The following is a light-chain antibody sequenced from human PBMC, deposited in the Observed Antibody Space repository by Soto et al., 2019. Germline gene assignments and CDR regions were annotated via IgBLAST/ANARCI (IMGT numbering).Light chain of an antibody. V-gene: IGKV1-27*01. J-gene: IGKJ4*01. Sequence: DIQMTQSPSTLSASVGDTVTITCRASESIDNWLAWYQQKPGKVPKLLIYAASTLQSGVPSRFSGSGSGTDFTLTISSLQPEDVATYYCQKYNSAPLTFGGGTKVDIK. CDR3: QKYNSAPLT. CDR1: ESIDNW. CDR2: AAS.